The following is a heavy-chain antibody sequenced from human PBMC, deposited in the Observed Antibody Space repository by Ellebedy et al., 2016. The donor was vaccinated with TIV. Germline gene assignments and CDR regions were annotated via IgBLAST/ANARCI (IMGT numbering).Heavy chain of an antibody. Sequence: MPSETLSLTCTVSGGSIGSYYWSWLRQPPGKGLEWIGYIYDSGSTEYNPSLRSRVTMSVDTSKNQFSLNLRSVTAADTAVYYCAREITYFIDYWGRGTLVTVSS. V-gene: IGHV4-59*01. J-gene: IGHJ4*02. CDR2: IYDSGST. CDR1: GGSIGSYY. CDR3: AREITYFIDY. D-gene: IGHD3-10*01.